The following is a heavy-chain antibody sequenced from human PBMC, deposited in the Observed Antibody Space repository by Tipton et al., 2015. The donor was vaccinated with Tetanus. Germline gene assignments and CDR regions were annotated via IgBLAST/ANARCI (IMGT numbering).Heavy chain of an antibody. J-gene: IGHJ5*02. V-gene: IGHV4-39*02. D-gene: IGHD3-10*01. CDR3: ARHLYGYWFDP. CDR2: IYFEGST. Sequence: SGGSISDKKYYWGWIRQPPGKGLEWIASIYFEGSTYYSPSLESRVTIAVDTSQNVFSLRLTSVTAGDTAVYYCARHLYGYWFDPWGQGALVTVSS. CDR1: GGSISDKKYY.